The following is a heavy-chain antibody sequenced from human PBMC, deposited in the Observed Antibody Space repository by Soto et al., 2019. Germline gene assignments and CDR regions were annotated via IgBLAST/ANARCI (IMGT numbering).Heavy chain of an antibody. V-gene: IGHV3-33*01. CDR1: EFTFSNYG. CDR2: ILNDGSNR. J-gene: IGHJ6*02. Sequence: QVQLVESGGGVVQPGRSLRLSCAASEFTFSNYGMHWVRQAPGKGLEWVAVILNDGSNRYHADSVKDRFTISRDNSKNTLYFQMNSLRAEDTAVYYCARDDEYSGNRMDVWGQGTTVTVS. D-gene: IGHD3-10*01. CDR3: ARDDEYSGNRMDV.